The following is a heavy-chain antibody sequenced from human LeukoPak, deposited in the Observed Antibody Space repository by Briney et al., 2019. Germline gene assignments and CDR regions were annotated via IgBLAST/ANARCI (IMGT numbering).Heavy chain of an antibody. D-gene: IGHD6-13*01. CDR2: INHSGST. CDR1: GGSFSGYY. CDR3: ARRGGIAAAGLYYYYYYYMDV. J-gene: IGHJ6*03. V-gene: IGHV4-34*01. Sequence: PSETLSLTCAVYGGSFSGYYWSWIRQPPGKGLEWIGEINHSGSTNYNPSLKSRVTISVDTSKNQFSLKLSSVTAADTAVYYCARRGGIAAAGLYYYYYYYMDVWGKGTTVTVSS.